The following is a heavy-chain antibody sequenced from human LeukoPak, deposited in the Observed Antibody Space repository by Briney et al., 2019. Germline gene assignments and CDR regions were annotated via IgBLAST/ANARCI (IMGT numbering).Heavy chain of an antibody. CDR1: GNYW. CDR3: VSFYETY. J-gene: IGHJ4*02. Sequence: PGGSLRLSCAASGNYWMHWVRQAPGKGLVWVSHINSDGSWTSYAGSVKGRFTISKDNAKNTVHLQMNSLRAEDTAVYYCVSFYETYWGRGTLVTVSS. CDR2: INSDGSWT. V-gene: IGHV3-74*01. D-gene: IGHD2/OR15-2a*01.